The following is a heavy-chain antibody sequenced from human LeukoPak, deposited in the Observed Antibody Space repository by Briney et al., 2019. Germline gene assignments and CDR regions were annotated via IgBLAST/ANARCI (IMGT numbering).Heavy chain of an antibody. CDR3: ARAPDGLFHGRAFDL. CDR2: TYYRSSWIN. CDR1: GDSFSGETVA. J-gene: IGHJ3*01. Sequence: SQTLSLTCAISGDSFSGETVAWNWFRQSPTRGLEWLGRTYYRSSWINEYALSVKGRIKLGSDTSKNQFSLQLNSVTPEDTAVYFCARAPDGLFHGRAFDLWGRGILVTVSS. V-gene: IGHV6-1*01. D-gene: IGHD3/OR15-3a*01.